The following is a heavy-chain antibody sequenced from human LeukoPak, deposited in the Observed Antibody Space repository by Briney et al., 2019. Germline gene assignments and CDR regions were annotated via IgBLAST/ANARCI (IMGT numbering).Heavy chain of an antibody. D-gene: IGHD3-3*01. CDR3: VLGVVSLDFDY. Sequence: SETLSLTCTVSGGSISSSSYYWGWIRQPPGKGLEWIGSIYYSGSTYYNPSLKSRVTISVDTSKNQFSLKLSSVTAADTAVYYCVLGVVSLDFDYWGQGTLVTVSS. CDR1: GGSISSSSYY. CDR2: IYYSGST. J-gene: IGHJ4*02. V-gene: IGHV4-39*07.